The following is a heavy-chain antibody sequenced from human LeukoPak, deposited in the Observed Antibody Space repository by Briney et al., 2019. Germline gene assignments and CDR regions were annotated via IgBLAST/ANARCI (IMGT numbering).Heavy chain of an antibody. CDR1: GGPISTYY. CDR2: IYTSGST. V-gene: IGHV4-4*07. D-gene: IGHD7-27*01. J-gene: IGHJ6*03. CDR3: ARDLSNRGRDYYYYMDV. Sequence: SETLSLTCTVSGGPISTYYWSWIRQPAGKGLEWIGRIYTSGSTNYNPSLKSRLTMSVDTSKNQFSLKLSSVTAADTAVYYCARDLSNRGRDYYYYMDVWGKGTTVTVSS.